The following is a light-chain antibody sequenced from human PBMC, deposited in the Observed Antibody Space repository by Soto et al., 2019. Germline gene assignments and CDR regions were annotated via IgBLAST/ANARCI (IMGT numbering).Light chain of an antibody. V-gene: IGKV1-5*03. J-gene: IGKJ1*01. CDR3: QQYNVYWT. CDR1: QSIRSW. Sequence: SQMSQSPSILSASVGDSVTITCRASQSIRSWLAWYQQKPGRAPKLLIHKASTLESGVPSRFSGSGSGTEFTLTIDSLQPDDFATYYCQQYNVYWTFGQGAKVDIK. CDR2: KAS.